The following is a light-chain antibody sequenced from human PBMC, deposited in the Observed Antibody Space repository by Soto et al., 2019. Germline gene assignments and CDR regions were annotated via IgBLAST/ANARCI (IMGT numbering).Light chain of an antibody. V-gene: IGKV1-12*01. CDR2: AAS. CDR1: QDISSD. J-gene: IGKJ4*01. Sequence: DIQMTQSPSSVSASVGDRVTITCRAVQDISSDLAWYKHRPGKGPKFLIYAASTLQNGVPSRFSGSGSGTDFTLTINNLQPEDFATYFCQQASSFPLSFGGGTKVEMK. CDR3: QQASSFPLS.